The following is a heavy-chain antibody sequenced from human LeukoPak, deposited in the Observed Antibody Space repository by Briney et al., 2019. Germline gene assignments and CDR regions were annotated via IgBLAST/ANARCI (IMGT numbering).Heavy chain of an antibody. CDR3: ARALPITMVRGVTFYYYSGMDV. CDR1: GFTFSSYA. V-gene: IGHV3-30-3*01. CDR2: ISYDGSNK. J-gene: IGHJ6*02. D-gene: IGHD3-10*01. Sequence: GRSLRLSCAASGFTFSSYAMHWVRQAPGKGLEWVAVISYDGSNKYYADSVKGRFTISRDNSKNTLYLQMNSLRAEDTAVYYCARALPITMVRGVTFYYYSGMDVWGQGTTVTVSS.